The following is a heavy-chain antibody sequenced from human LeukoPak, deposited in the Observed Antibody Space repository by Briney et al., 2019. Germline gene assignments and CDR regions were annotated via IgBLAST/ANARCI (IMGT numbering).Heavy chain of an antibody. CDR3: ARAEEIYGDYGRDAFDI. J-gene: IGHJ3*02. CDR2: ISYDGSNK. Sequence: GGSLRLSCAASGFTFSSYAMHWVRQAPGKGLEWVAVISYDGSNKYYADSVKGRFTISRDNSKNTLYLQMNSLRAEDTAVYYCARAEEIYGDYGRDAFDIWGQGTMVTVSS. CDR1: GFTFSSYA. V-gene: IGHV3-30-3*01. D-gene: IGHD4-17*01.